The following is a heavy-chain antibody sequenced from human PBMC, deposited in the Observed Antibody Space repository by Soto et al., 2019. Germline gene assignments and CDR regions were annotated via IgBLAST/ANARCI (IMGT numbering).Heavy chain of an antibody. V-gene: IGHV4-39*07. CDR2: IYYSGGT. J-gene: IGHJ6*02. D-gene: IGHD3-16*02. CDR1: GGSISSSSYY. CDR3: ARDYRASYPAYYYYGMDV. Sequence: PSETLSLTCTVSGGSISSSSYYWGWIRQPPGKGLEWIGSIYYSGGTYYNPSLKSRVTISVDTSKNQFSLKLSSVTAADTAVYYCARDYRASYPAYYYYGMDVWGQGTTVTVSS.